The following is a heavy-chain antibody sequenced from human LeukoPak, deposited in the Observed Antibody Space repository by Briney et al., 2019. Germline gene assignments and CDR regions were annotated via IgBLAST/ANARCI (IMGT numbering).Heavy chain of an antibody. CDR3: ARWGGSRWHDFDY. J-gene: IGHJ4*02. Sequence: PGGSLTLSCAVSGFTFSSYAISGVRQAPGKGLEWVSGISGSGGTTYYAASVKGRFTISREESKNTVYLQMISLRGEDTAVYFCARWGGSRWHDFDYWGQGTLVTVSS. CDR1: GFTFSSYA. CDR2: ISGSGGTT. V-gene: IGHV3-23*01. D-gene: IGHD6-13*01.